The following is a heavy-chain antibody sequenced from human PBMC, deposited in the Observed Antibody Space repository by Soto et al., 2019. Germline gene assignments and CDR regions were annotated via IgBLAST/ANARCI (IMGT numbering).Heavy chain of an antibody. Sequence: ASVKVSCKASGYTFTSYAMHCERQAPGQRLEWMGWISAGNGNTKYSQKFQGRVTITRDTSASTAYMELSSLRSEDTAVYYFARERAAAGYDAFDIWGQGTMVTVSS. CDR3: ARERAAAGYDAFDI. CDR1: GYTFTSYA. D-gene: IGHD6-13*01. V-gene: IGHV1-3*01. CDR2: ISAGNGNT. J-gene: IGHJ3*02.